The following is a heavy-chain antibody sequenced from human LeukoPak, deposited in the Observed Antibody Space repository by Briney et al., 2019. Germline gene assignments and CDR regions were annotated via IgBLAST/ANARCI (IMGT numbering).Heavy chain of an antibody. CDR1: GFTFSSYS. CDR2: ISSSSSTI. J-gene: IGHJ6*03. CDR3: ARSYGSGSYDPYYYYMDV. Sequence: GGSLRLSCAASGFTFSSYSMNWVRQAPGKGLEGVSYISSSSSTIYYADSVKGRFTISRDNAKNSLYLQMNSLRAEDTAVYYCARSYGSGSYDPYYYYMDVWGKGTTVTVSS. D-gene: IGHD3-10*01. V-gene: IGHV3-48*04.